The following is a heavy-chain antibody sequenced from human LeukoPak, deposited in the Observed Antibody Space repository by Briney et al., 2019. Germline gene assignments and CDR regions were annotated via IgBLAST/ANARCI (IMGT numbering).Heavy chain of an antibody. CDR2: IYYSGST. CDR3: ARFAPYYDFWSNWFDP. CDR1: GGSISSYY. J-gene: IGHJ5*02. D-gene: IGHD3-3*01. V-gene: IGHV4-59*01. Sequence: SETLSLTCTVSGGSISSYYWSWIRQPPGKGLEWIGYIYYSGSTNYNPSPTSRVTISVDTSKNQFSLKLSSVTAADTAVYYCARFAPYYDFWSNWFDPWGQGTLVTVSS.